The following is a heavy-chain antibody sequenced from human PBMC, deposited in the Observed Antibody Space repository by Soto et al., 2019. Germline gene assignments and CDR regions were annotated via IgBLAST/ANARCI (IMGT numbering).Heavy chain of an antibody. D-gene: IGHD5-18*01. V-gene: IGHV1-69*13. Sequence: ASVKVSCKASGGTFSSYAISWVRQAPGQGLEWMGGIIPIFGTANYAQKFQGRVTITADESTSTAYMELSSLRSEDTAVYYCAREAAKIQLGYFDYWGQGTLVTVSS. CDR1: GGTFSSYA. CDR2: IIPIFGTA. CDR3: AREAAKIQLGYFDY. J-gene: IGHJ4*02.